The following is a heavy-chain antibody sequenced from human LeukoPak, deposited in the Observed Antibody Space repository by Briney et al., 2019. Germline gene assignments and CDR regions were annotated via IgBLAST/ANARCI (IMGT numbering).Heavy chain of an antibody. CDR2: INGDGSWT. CDR3: VSFYETY. V-gene: IGHV3-74*01. J-gene: IGHJ4*02. D-gene: IGHD2-2*01. CDR1: GNYW. Sequence: GGSLRLSCAASGNYWMHWVRQAPGKGLVWVSHINGDGSWTTYADSVKGRFTISKDNAKNTVYLQMNNLRAEDTAVYYCVSFYETYWGRGTLVTVS.